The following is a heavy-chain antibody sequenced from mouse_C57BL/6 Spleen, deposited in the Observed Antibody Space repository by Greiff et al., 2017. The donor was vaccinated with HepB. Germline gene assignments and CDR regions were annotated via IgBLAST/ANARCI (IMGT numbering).Heavy chain of an antibody. CDR2: IYPGDGDT. J-gene: IGHJ4*01. Sequence: QVQLKQSGPELVKPGASVKISCKASGYAFSSSWMNWVKQRPGKGLEWIGRIYPGDGDTNYNGKFKGKATLTAAKSSSTAYMQLSSLTSEDSAVYFCARDSSGYYAMDYWGQGTSVTVSS. CDR3: ARDSSGYYAMDY. CDR1: GYAFSSSW. D-gene: IGHD3-2*02. V-gene: IGHV1-82*01.